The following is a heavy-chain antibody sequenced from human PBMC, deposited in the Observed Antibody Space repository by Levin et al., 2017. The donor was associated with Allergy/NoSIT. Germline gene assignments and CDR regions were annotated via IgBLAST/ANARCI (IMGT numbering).Heavy chain of an antibody. V-gene: IGHV4-34*01. D-gene: IGHD2-2*01. J-gene: IGHJ5*02. CDR2: INHSGST. CDR1: GGSFSGYY. CDR3: ARGVGFIAGIVVGAARLGNWFDP. Sequence: SETLSLTCAVYGGSFSGYYWSWIRQPPGKGLEWIGEINHSGSTNYNPSLKSRVTISVDTSKNQFSLKLSSVTAADTAVYYCARGVGFIAGIVVGAARLGNWFDPWGQGTLVTVSS.